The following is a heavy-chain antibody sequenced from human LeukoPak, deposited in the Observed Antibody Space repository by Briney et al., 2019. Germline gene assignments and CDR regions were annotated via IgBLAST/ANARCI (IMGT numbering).Heavy chain of an antibody. Sequence: GASVKVSCKASGYTFTSYGISWVRQAPGQGLEWMGWISAYNGNTNYAQKLQGRVTMTTDTSTSTAYMELRSLRSDDTAVYYCATSVGTANYYYYGMDVWGRGTTVTVSS. J-gene: IGHJ6*02. D-gene: IGHD5-18*01. CDR1: GYTFTSYG. CDR2: ISAYNGNT. V-gene: IGHV1-18*01. CDR3: ATSVGTANYYYYGMDV.